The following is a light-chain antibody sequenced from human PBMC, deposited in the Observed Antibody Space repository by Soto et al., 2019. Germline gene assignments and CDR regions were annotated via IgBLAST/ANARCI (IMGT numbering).Light chain of an antibody. CDR3: QQYATTPFT. CDR2: GAS. J-gene: IGKJ3*01. Sequence: EIVLTQSPGTLSLSPGERATLSCRASQSVGSRYLAWYQRKPGQAPRLFIYGASNRATGIPDRFSGSGSGTDFTLTSSRLEPEDFAVYYCQQYATTPFTFGPGTKVDIK. CDR1: QSVGSRY. V-gene: IGKV3-20*01.